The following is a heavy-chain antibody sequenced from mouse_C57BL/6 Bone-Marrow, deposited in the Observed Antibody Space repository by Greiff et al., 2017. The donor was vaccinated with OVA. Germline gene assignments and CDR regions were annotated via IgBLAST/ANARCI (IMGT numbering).Heavy chain of an antibody. Sequence: QVQLKQPGAELVMPGASVKLSCKASGYTFTSYWMHWVKQRPGQGLEWIGEIDPSDSYTNYNQKFKGKSTLTVDKSSSTAYMQLSSLTSEDSAVYYCARRDYYAPAWFAYWGQGTLVTVSA. J-gene: IGHJ3*01. CDR3: ARRDYYAPAWFAY. CDR1: GYTFTSYW. CDR2: IDPSDSYT. D-gene: IGHD1-1*01. V-gene: IGHV1-69*01.